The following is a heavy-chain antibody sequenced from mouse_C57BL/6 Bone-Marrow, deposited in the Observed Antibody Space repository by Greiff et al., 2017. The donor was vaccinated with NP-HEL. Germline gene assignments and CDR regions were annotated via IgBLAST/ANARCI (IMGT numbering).Heavy chain of an antibody. CDR1: GFTFSSYG. CDR3: ARRVLLRYYAMDY. Sequence: EVMLVESGGDLVKPGGSLKLSCAASGFTFSSYGMSWVRQTPDKRLEWVATISSGGSYTYYPDSVKGRFTISRDNAKNTLYLQMSSLKSEDTAMYYCARRVLLRYYAMDYWGQGTSVTVSS. CDR2: ISSGGSYT. J-gene: IGHJ4*01. D-gene: IGHD1-1*01. V-gene: IGHV5-6*02.